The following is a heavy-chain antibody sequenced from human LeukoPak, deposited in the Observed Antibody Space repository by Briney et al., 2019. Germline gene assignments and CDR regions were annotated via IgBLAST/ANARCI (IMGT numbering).Heavy chain of an antibody. J-gene: IGHJ4*02. CDR2: VSFSGNT. V-gene: IGHV4-31*03. D-gene: IGHD6-6*01. Sequence: PSQTLSLTCSVSGGSINIGGFYWSWIRQLPGTDLEWIGYVSFSGNTYYSPPLKSRVTIAIDSSKNQFSLRLSSVTAADTAVYYCARDRGSSRAYFDYWGQGSLVTVSS. CDR3: ARDRGSSRAYFDY. CDR1: GGSINIGGFY.